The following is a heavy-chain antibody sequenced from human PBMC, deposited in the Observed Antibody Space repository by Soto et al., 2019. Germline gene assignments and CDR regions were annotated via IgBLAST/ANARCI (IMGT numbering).Heavy chain of an antibody. Sequence: VGSLRLSCAASGFTFSSYAMRWVRQAPGKGLEWVSAISGSGGSTYYADSVKGRFTISREDSKNTLYLQMNSLRAEDTAVYDCAKGPDTFSHYGDYLNYFDYWGQGAMVTVPS. CDR2: ISGSGGST. CDR1: GFTFSSYA. J-gene: IGHJ4*02. CDR3: AKGPDTFSHYGDYLNYFDY. D-gene: IGHD4-17*01. V-gene: IGHV3-23*01.